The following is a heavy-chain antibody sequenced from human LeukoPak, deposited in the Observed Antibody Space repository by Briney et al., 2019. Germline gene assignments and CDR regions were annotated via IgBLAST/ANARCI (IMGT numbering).Heavy chain of an antibody. CDR3: ARESPYGSDAFDI. CDR2: IYYSGST. CDR1: GGSISSSSYY. Sequence: SETLSLTCTVSGGSISSSSYYWGWMRQPPGKGLEWIGSIYYSGSTYYNPSLKSRVTISVDTSKNQFSLKPSSVTAADTAVYYCARESPYGSDAFDIWGQGTMVTVSS. D-gene: IGHD4-17*01. J-gene: IGHJ3*02. V-gene: IGHV4-39*07.